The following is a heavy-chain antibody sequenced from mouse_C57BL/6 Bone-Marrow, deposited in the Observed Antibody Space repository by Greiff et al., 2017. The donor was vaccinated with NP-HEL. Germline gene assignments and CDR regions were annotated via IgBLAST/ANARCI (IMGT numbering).Heavy chain of an antibody. J-gene: IGHJ3*01. V-gene: IGHV1-55*01. CDR3: AREGGYYYGAWFAY. CDR2: IYPGSGST. D-gene: IGHD1-1*01. CDR1: GYTFTSYW. Sequence: QVQLQQSGAELVKPGASVKMSCKASGYTFTSYWITWVKQRPGQGLEWIGDIYPGSGSTNFNEKFKSKATLTVDTSSSTAYMQLSSLTSEDSAVYYCAREGGYYYGAWFAYWGQGTLVTVSA.